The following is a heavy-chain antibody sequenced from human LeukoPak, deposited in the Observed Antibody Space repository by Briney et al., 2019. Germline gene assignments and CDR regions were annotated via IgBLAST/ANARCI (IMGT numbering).Heavy chain of an antibody. CDR2: IIPIFGTA. D-gene: IGHD1-26*01. V-gene: IGHV1-69*05. CDR1: GGTFSSYA. J-gene: IGHJ3*02. CDR3: ATPYSGGYHGFDI. Sequence: SVKVSCKASGGTFSSYAISWVRQAPGQGLEWMGGIIPIFGTANYAQKFQGRVAITTDESTSTAYMELSSLRSEDTAVYYCATPYSGGYHGFDIWGQGTMVTVSP.